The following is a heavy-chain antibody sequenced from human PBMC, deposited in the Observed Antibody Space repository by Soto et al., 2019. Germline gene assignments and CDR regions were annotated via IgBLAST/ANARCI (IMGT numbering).Heavy chain of an antibody. CDR3: ATRSTDYYFY. V-gene: IGHV3-48*03. CDR2: ISRGATTT. J-gene: IGHJ4*02. Sequence: LRLSCAGSGLTFSSFEMDWVRQAAGKGPEWISYISRGATTTYYADSVRGRFTISRDDAENSVFLQMDSLRVEDTAIYFCATRSTDYYFYWGQGTLVTVSS. D-gene: IGHD3-9*01. CDR1: GLTFSSFE.